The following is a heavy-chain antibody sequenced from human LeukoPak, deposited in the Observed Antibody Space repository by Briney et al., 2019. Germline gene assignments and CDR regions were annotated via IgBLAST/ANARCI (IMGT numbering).Heavy chain of an antibody. D-gene: IGHD5-12*01. Sequence: GGSLRLSCAASGFTFSSYAMSWVRQAPGKGLEWVSAISGSGGSTYYADSVKGRFTISRDNSKNTLYLQMNSLRAEDTAVYYCANVEYSGYAPDPGTDYYYGMDVWGQGTTVTASS. CDR1: GFTFSSYA. CDR2: ISGSGGST. CDR3: ANVEYSGYAPDPGTDYYYGMDV. J-gene: IGHJ6*02. V-gene: IGHV3-23*01.